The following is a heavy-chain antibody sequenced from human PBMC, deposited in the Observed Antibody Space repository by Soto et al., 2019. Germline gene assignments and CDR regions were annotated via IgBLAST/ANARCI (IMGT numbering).Heavy chain of an antibody. CDR1: GYTFTCYY. D-gene: IGHD5-12*01. CDR3: ARNSGYDYVFDY. V-gene: IGHV1-2*02. Sequence: ASVKVSCKASGYTFTCYYIHWVRHAPGQGLEWMGWINPNSGGTNYAQQFQGRVTMTRDTSTSKAYMDLSSLRFDDTAVYYCARNSGYDYVFDYWGQGTLVTVSS. J-gene: IGHJ4*02. CDR2: INPNSGGT.